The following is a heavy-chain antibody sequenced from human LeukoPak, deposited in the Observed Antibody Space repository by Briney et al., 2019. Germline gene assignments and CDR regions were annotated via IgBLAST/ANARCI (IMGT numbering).Heavy chain of an antibody. V-gene: IGHV1-2*02. Sequence: ASVKVSCKASGYIFTDYYLHWVRQAPGQGLESLGWINPDSGDTNFAQDFQGRVSMTRDTSISTAYLELSRLTSDDTAYYYCARGQYYEILTGSFQYWGQGTLVTVSS. CDR3: ARGQYYEILTGSFQY. CDR2: INPDSGDT. CDR1: GYIFTDYY. D-gene: IGHD3-9*01. J-gene: IGHJ4*02.